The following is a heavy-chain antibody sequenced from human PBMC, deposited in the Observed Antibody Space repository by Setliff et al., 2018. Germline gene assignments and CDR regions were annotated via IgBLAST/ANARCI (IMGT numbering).Heavy chain of an antibody. D-gene: IGHD2-21*01. V-gene: IGHV5-10-1*01. CDR2: IDPSDSYT. CDR1: GYSFTSYW. J-gene: IGHJ5*02. Sequence: GESLKISCKGSGYSFTSYWISWVRQMPGKGLEWMGRIDPSDSYTNYSPSFQGHVTISTDTSINTAFLQWNNLKASDTAVYYCARRGERFFNWFDPWGQGTLVTVSS. CDR3: ARRGERFFNWFDP.